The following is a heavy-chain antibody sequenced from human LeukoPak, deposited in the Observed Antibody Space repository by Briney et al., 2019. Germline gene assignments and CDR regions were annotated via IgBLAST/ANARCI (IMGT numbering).Heavy chain of an antibody. CDR3: TTRNRVTGSLDY. CDR1: GCTFSNAW. V-gene: IGHV3-15*01. J-gene: IGHJ4*02. CDR2: IKSKTDGETT. Sequence: GGSLRLSCAASGCTFSNAWMSWVRQAPGKGLEWVGRIKSKTDGETTDYAAPVKGRFTISRDDSKNTLYLQVNSLKTDDTAVYYCTTRNRVTGSLDYWGQGTLVTVSS. D-gene: IGHD2/OR15-2a*01.